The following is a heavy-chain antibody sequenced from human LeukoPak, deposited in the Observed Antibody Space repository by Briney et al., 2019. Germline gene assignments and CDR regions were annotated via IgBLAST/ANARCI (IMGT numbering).Heavy chain of an antibody. CDR2: MNPNSGNT. J-gene: IGHJ6*03. Sequence: GASVKVSCKASGYTFTSYGISWVRQATGQGLEWMGWMNPNSGNTGYAQKFQGRVTMTRNTSISTAYMELSSLRSEDTAVYYCARTYGSGSYYYYYYMDVWGKGTTVTISS. CDR3: ARTYGSGSYYYYYYMDV. D-gene: IGHD3-10*01. CDR1: GYTFTSYG. V-gene: IGHV1-8*02.